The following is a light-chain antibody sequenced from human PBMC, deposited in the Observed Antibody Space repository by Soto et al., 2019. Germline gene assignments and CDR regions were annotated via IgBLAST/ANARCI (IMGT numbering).Light chain of an antibody. CDR2: DVT. Sequence: LTQPRSVSGSPGQSVTISCTGTSSDVGGYYYISWYQHHPGKAPKLMIYDVTKRPSGVPDRFSGSKSGITASLTISGLQAEDEADYYCCSYAGNYTFYVLGSGTKVT. V-gene: IGLV2-11*01. CDR1: SSDVGGYYY. J-gene: IGLJ1*01. CDR3: CSYAGNYTFYV.